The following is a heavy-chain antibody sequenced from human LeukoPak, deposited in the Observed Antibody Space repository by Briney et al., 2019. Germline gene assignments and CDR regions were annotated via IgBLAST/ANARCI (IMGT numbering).Heavy chain of an antibody. CDR1: TFTFSGYS. J-gene: IGHJ4*02. CDR2: ISESSSHT. Sequence: PGGSLRLSCAASTFTFSGYSMNWVRQAPGKGLEWVSYISESSSHTYYADSVKGRFTISRDNAKNSLYLQMNSLRAEDTAVYYCARRSYSLEFDYWGQGTLVTVSS. V-gene: IGHV3-21*01. CDR3: ARRSYSLEFDY. D-gene: IGHD1-26*01.